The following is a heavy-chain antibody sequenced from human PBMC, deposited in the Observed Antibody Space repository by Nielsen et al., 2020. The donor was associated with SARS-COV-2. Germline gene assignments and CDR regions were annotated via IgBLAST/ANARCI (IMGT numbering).Heavy chain of an antibody. CDR3: ARDVNYDSSGYYYAYYYYYMDV. V-gene: IGHV3-7*01. Sequence: GESLKISCAASGFTFSSYWMSWVRQAPGKGLEWVANIKQDGSEKYYVDSVKGRFTISRDNAKNSLYLQMHSLRAEDTAVYYCARDVNYDSSGYYYAYYYYYMDVWGKGTTVTVSS. D-gene: IGHD3-22*01. CDR2: IKQDGSEK. CDR1: GFTFSSYW. J-gene: IGHJ6*03.